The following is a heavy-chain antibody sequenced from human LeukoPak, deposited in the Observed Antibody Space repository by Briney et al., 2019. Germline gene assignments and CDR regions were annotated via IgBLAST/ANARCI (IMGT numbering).Heavy chain of an antibody. V-gene: IGHV3-23*01. CDR3: AKGQVANTRYFEY. J-gene: IGHJ4*02. CDR2: ISYSGGSI. Sequence: QPGGSLRLSCAASGFTFSSYSMTWVRQAPGKGLEWVSIISYSGGSIYYADSVKGRFTISRDNSKSTLYLQMNSLRAEDTAIYYCAKGQVANTRYFEYWGQGTLVTVSS. D-gene: IGHD2-15*01. CDR1: GFTFSSYS.